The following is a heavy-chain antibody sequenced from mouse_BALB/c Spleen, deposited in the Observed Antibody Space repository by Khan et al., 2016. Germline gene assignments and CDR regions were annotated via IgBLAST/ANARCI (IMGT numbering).Heavy chain of an antibody. Sequence: EVQLQESGPGLVKPSQSLSLTCTVTGYSITSDYAGNWIRQFPGNRLEWMGYISYSGSTSYNPSLKSRISITRATSKNQFFLQLNSVTSEDTATYYCARSDYSDKDAMDYWGQGTSVTVSS. V-gene: IGHV3-2*02. CDR2: ISYSGST. CDR3: ARSDYSDKDAMDY. CDR1: GYSITSDYA. D-gene: IGHD2-13*01. J-gene: IGHJ4*01.